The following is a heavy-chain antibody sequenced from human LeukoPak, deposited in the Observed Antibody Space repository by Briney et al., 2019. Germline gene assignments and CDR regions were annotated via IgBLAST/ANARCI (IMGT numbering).Heavy chain of an antibody. CDR3: ARESGSGSYRY. D-gene: IGHD3-10*01. Sequence: PSETLSLTCAVYGGSFSGYYWSWIRQPPGKGLEWIGYIYYSGSTNYNPSLKSRVTISVDTSKNQFSLKLSSVTAADTAVYYCARESGSGSYRYWGQGTLVTVSS. CDR2: IYYSGST. V-gene: IGHV4-59*12. CDR1: GGSFSGYY. J-gene: IGHJ4*02.